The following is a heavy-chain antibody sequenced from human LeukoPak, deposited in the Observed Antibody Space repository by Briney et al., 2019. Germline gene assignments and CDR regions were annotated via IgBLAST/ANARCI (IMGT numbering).Heavy chain of an antibody. J-gene: IGHJ5*02. Sequence: SETLSLTCTFSGDSIRSYYWSWIRQPPGKGLEWLGYIYYSGSTYYNPSLKSRVTISVDTSKNQFSLKLSSVTAADTAVYYCARRRGIAANWFDPWGQGTLVTVSS. CDR1: GDSIRSYY. V-gene: IGHV4-59*08. CDR2: IYYSGST. D-gene: IGHD6-13*01. CDR3: ARRRGIAANWFDP.